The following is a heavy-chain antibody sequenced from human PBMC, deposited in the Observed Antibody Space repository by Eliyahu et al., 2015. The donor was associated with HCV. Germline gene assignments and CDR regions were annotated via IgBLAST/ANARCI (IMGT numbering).Heavy chain of an antibody. V-gene: IGHV3-23*01. Sequence: EVQLLESGGGLVQPGESLRLSCAASGFSFSSYTMTWVRQAPGKGLEWVSAISGSGGSTYYADSVKGRFTISRDHSKNTLYLQMNSLRVEDTAVYYCVGSPGLAHWYFDLWGRGTLVTVSS. CDR3: VGSPGLAHWYFDL. D-gene: IGHD1-14*01. J-gene: IGHJ2*01. CDR1: GFSFSSYT. CDR2: ISGSGGST.